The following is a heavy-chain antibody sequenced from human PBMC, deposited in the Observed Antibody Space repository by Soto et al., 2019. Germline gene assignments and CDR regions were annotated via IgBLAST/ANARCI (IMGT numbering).Heavy chain of an antibody. V-gene: IGHV4-34*01. Sequence: PSETLSLTCAVYGGSFSGYYWSWIRQPPGKGLEWIGEVNHSGSTNYNPSLKSRVTISVDTSKNQFSLKLSSVTAADTAAYYCARVKWLRNDYWGQGTLVTVSS. CDR2: VNHSGST. CDR3: ARVKWLRNDY. CDR1: GGSFSGYY. D-gene: IGHD5-12*01. J-gene: IGHJ4*02.